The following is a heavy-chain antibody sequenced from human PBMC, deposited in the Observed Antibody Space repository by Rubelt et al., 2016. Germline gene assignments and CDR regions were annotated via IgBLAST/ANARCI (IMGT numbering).Heavy chain of an antibody. D-gene: IGHD5-18*01. V-gene: IGHV3-23*01. CDR2: ISGSGDST. CDR1: GFTFSSYA. CDR3: ARDRWLANTDMTHFDY. J-gene: IGHJ4*02. Sequence: GGSLRLSCAASGFTFSSYAMSWVRQAPGKGLEWVSAISGSGDSTNYADSVKGRFTISRDNSKNMLFLQMNSLRVEDTAVYYCARDRWLANTDMTHFDYWGQGTLVTVSS.